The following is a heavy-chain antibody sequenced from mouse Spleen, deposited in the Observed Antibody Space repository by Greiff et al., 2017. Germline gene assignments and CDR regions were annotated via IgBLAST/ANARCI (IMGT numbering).Heavy chain of an antibody. V-gene: IGHV1-18*01. Sequence: VQLQQSGPELVKPGASVKIPCKASGYTFTDYNMDWVKQSHGKSLEWIGDINPNNGGTIYNQKFKGKATLTVDKSSSTAYMELRSLTSEDTAVYYCARSRDSNYYYYAMDYWGQGTSVTVSS. D-gene: IGHD2-5*01. CDR2: INPNNGGT. J-gene: IGHJ4*01. CDR1: GYTFTDYN. CDR3: ARSRDSNYYYYAMDY.